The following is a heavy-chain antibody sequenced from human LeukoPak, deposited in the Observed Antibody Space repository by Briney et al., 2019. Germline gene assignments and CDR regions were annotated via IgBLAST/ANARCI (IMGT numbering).Heavy chain of an antibody. J-gene: IGHJ4*02. Sequence: SETLSLTCAVSGGSISSSISRSYWNWFRQPPGKGLEWIGYIYYSGTTSYNPSLESRLTISVDTSKNQFSLKLNSVTTADTAVYYCARGRLDAHSFEYWGQGTLVTVSS. CDR2: IYYSGTT. CDR1: GGSISSSISRSY. V-gene: IGHV4-61*01. CDR3: ARGRLDAHSFEY. D-gene: IGHD6-25*01.